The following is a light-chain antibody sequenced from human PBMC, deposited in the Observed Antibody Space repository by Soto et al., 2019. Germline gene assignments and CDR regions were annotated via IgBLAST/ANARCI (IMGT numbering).Light chain of an antibody. Sequence: QSALTQPPSASGSPGQSVTISCTGTSSDVGGYNYVSWYQQHPGKAPKLMIYEVSKRPSGVPDRFSGSKSGNTASLTVSGLQAEDEADYYCSSQTGSATMVFGGGTKLTVL. CDR1: SSDVGGYNY. V-gene: IGLV2-8*01. CDR3: SSQTGSATMV. J-gene: IGLJ2*01. CDR2: EVS.